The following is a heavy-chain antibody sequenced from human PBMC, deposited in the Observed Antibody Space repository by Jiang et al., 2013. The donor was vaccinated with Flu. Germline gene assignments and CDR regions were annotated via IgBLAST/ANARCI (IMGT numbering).Heavy chain of an antibody. D-gene: IGHD4-17*01. CDR3: ARARNDYGDSRAGLDT. V-gene: IGHV4-39*07. CDR2: IHYSGST. Sequence: LLKPSETLSLTCTVSGDSVSSSVYYWGWIRQPPGKGLEWIASIHYSGSTYYNPSLKSRVTISVDTSKNQFSLNLRSVTAADTAVYYCARARNDYGDSRAGLDTWGQGTLVTVSS. J-gene: IGHJ5*02. CDR1: GDSVSSSVYY.